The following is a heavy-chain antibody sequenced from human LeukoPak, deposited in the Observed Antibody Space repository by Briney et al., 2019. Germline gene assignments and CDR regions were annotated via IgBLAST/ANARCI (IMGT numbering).Heavy chain of an antibody. CDR1: GLTFSSQA. CDR3: AKGSGWYV. D-gene: IGHD6-19*01. Sequence: GGSLRLSCAASGLTFSSQAINWVRQAPGKGLEWVSGISGSGGSIYYADSVKGRFTISRDNSKNTLYLQMNSLRAEDTAVYYCAKGSGWYVWGQGTLVTVSS. J-gene: IGHJ4*02. V-gene: IGHV3-23*01. CDR2: ISGSGGSI.